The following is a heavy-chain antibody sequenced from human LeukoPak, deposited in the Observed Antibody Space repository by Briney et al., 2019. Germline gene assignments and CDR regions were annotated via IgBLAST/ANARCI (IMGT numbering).Heavy chain of an antibody. J-gene: IGHJ4*02. CDR3: ARGYYYDSSSYYPYFDY. CDR2: IYSGGST. V-gene: IGHV3-53*01. CDR1: GFTVSSNY. D-gene: IGHD3-22*01. Sequence: GGSLRLSCAASGFTVSSNYMSWVRQAPGKGLEWVSVIYSGGSTYYADSVKGRFTISRDNSKNTLYLQMNSLRAEDTAVYYCARGYYYDSSSYYPYFDYWGQGTLVTVSS.